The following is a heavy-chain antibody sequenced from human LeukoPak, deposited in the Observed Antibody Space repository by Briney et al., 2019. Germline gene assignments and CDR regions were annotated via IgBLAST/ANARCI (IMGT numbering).Heavy chain of an antibody. CDR3: AKDRTVGASYWYFDL. Sequence: PGGSLRLSCAASGVTLSSYAMSWARQAPGKGLEWVSGISSSGSGGNTYYADSVKGLFTISRDSSKNTLFLHMITLRAEDTAIYYCAKDRTVGASYWYFDLWGRGTLVTVSS. J-gene: IGHJ2*01. D-gene: IGHD1-26*01. V-gene: IGHV3-23*01. CDR1: GVTLSSYA. CDR2: ISSSGSGGNT.